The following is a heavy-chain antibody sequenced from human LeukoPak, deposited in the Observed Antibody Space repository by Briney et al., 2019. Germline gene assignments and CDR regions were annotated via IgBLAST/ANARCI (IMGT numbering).Heavy chain of an antibody. CDR3: ARVTAAAYYYYGMDV. CDR2: INPNSGGT. V-gene: IGHV1-2*02. J-gene: IGHJ6*02. CDR1: GYTFTGYY. Sequence: ASVKVSCKASGYTFTGYYMYWVRQAPGQGLEWMGWINPNSGGTNYAQKFQGRVTMTRDTSISTAYMELSRLRSDDTAVYYCARVTAAAYYYYGMDVWGQGTTVTVSS. D-gene: IGHD6-13*01.